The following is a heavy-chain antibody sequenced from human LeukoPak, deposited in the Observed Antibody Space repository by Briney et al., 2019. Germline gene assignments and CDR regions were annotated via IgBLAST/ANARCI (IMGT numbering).Heavy chain of an antibody. J-gene: IGHJ3*02. Sequence: ASVKVSCKASGYTFTGYYMHWVRQAPGQGLEWMGWINPNSGGTNYAQKFQGRVTMTRDTSISTAYMELSRLRSDDTAVYYCARALGYCSSTSCYKAFDIWGQGTMVTVSS. CDR2: INPNSGGT. D-gene: IGHD2-2*02. V-gene: IGHV1-2*02. CDR3: ARALGYCSSTSCYKAFDI. CDR1: GYTFTGYY.